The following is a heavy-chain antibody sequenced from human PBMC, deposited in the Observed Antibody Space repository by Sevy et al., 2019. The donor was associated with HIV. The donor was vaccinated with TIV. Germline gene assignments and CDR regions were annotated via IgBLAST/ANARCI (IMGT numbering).Heavy chain of an antibody. V-gene: IGHV1-2*02. CDR1: RYTFTDYY. J-gene: IGHJ6*02. CDR3: ARLTTMPTSDDYGMDV. Sequence: ASVKVSCKAARYTFTDYYVHWVRQGPGQGLEWRGWINPNNGGTKDAQRFQGRVTMTRDTSINTAYMELGSLTSDDTAVYYCARLTTMPTSDDYGMDVWCQGTTVTVSS. D-gene: IGHD4-17*01. CDR2: INPNNGGT.